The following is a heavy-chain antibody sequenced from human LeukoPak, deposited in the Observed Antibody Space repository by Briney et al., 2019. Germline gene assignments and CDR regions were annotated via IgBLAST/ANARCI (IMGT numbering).Heavy chain of an antibody. CDR1: GGTLNSYV. CDR2: IIPISGTT. V-gene: IGHV1-69*06. CDR3: ARVPGDPDAFDY. Sequence: SAKVSCKASGGTLNSYVISWVRQAPGQGLEWMGGIIPISGTTNYAQKFQGRVTITADKSTSTAYMELSSLRSEDTAVYYCARVPGDPDAFDYWGQGTLVTVSS. D-gene: IGHD7-27*01. J-gene: IGHJ4*02.